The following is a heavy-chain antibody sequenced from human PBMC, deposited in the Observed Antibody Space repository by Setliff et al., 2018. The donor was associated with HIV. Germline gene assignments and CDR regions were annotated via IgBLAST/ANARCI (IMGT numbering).Heavy chain of an antibody. V-gene: IGHV4-59*01. CDR1: GGSISSYY. J-gene: IGHJ5*02. CDR3: ARGLTSRRGNWFDP. CDR2: IYYSGST. Sequence: SETLSLTCKVSGGSISSYYWSWIRQPPGKGLEWIGYIYYSGSTNYSPSLRSRVIMSVDTSQNLFSLILTSVTAADTAVYYCARGLTSRRGNWFDPWGQGTLVTVSS. D-gene: IGHD3-10*01.